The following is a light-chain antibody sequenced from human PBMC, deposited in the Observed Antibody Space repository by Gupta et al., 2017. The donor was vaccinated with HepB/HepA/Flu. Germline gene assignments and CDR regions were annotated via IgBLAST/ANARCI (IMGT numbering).Light chain of an antibody. Sequence: QSVLTQPPSVSGAPGQRVTISCTGSSSNIGADYGLHWYQQLPGTAPQLLIEGNNNRPSGVPDRFSGAKSCASASLVITGLQAEDEADDYCQSYDNSLSGYWVFGGGTKLTVL. CDR3: QSYDNSLSGYWV. CDR1: SSNIGADYG. CDR2: GNN. J-gene: IGLJ3*02. V-gene: IGLV1-40*01.